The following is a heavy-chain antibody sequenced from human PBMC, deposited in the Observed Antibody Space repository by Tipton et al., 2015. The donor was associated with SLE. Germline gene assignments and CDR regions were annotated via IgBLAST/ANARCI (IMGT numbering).Heavy chain of an antibody. D-gene: IGHD3-10*01. J-gene: IGHJ4*02. CDR2: ISASSDST. V-gene: IGHV3-23*01. CDR3: ARAVATLGSF. CDR1: GFTFSNFA. Sequence: SLRLSCSASGFTFSNFAMSWVRQAPGRGLEWVSTISASSDSTYYAGSVKGHFTISRDNSKNTLSLHMNGLRVEDTAVYYCARAVATLGSFWGQGTLVTVSS.